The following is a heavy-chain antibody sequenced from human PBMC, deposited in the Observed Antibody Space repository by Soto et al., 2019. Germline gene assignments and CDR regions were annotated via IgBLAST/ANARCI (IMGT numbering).Heavy chain of an antibody. J-gene: IGHJ5*02. CDR1: GFSFVDHG. D-gene: IGHD3-3*01. CDR3: ARDFPDRLRADAHWFGP. CDR2: TWFDGSRE. Sequence: VVSLRLPCAASGFSFVDHGMHWVRQAQGKGLEWVAITWFDGSREVYADSVKGRFTISRDNSKHMVFLQMNSLRAEDTAIYYCARDFPDRLRADAHWFGPRGQGTQVTVSS. V-gene: IGHV3-33*01.